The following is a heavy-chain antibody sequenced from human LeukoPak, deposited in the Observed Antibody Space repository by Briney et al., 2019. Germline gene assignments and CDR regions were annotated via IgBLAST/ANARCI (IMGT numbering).Heavy chain of an antibody. CDR1: GGYISRSNW. CDR2: IYHSGST. J-gene: IGHJ2*01. D-gene: IGHD3-3*01. CDR3: AREDYDDSGAWYFDL. Sequence: SKTLSLTCAVSGGYISRSNWWSWVRQSPGKGLEWIGEIYHSGSTNYNPSLKSRVTISVDKSKNQFSLKLTSVTAADTAVYYCAREDYDDSGAWYFDLWGRGTLVIVSS. V-gene: IGHV4-4*02.